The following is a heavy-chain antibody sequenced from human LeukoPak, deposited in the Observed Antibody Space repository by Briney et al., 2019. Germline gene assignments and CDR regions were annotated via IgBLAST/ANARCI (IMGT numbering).Heavy chain of an antibody. Sequence: ASVKVSCKASGYTFTGYYMHWVRQAPGQGLEWMGWINPNGGPIYAQKFQGRVTMTRDTSITTAYMEMSRLISDDTAMYFCARGVGSSWLDPWGQGTLVTVSS. J-gene: IGHJ5*02. CDR2: INPNGGP. CDR3: ARGVGSSWLDP. V-gene: IGHV1-2*02. CDR1: GYTFTGYY. D-gene: IGHD1-26*01.